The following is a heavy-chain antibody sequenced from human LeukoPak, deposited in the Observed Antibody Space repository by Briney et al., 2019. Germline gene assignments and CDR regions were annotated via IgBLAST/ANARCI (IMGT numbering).Heavy chain of an antibody. D-gene: IGHD3-22*01. V-gene: IGHV1-69*13. CDR2: IIPIFGTA. Sequence: SVKVSCKASGGTFSSYAISWVRQAPGQGLEWMGGIIPIFGTANYSQKFQGRVTITADESTSTAYMELSSLRSEDTAVYYCARNLDFDSSGYPFDYWGQGTLVTVSS. J-gene: IGHJ4*02. CDR3: ARNLDFDSSGYPFDY. CDR1: GGTFSSYA.